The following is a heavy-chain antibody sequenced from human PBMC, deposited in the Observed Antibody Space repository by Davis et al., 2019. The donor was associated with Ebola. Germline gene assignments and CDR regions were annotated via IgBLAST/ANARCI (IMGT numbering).Heavy chain of an antibody. CDR3: VKDSSNIWFDI. V-gene: IGHV3-23*01. D-gene: IGHD2/OR15-2a*01. CDR1: GFTFSSYS. Sequence: ESLKISCAASGFTFSSYSMNWVRQAPGKGLEWVSTFGTVGDTYYADSVKGRFAMSRDNSRGTLYLQMNSLRVEDSAIYYCVKDSSNIWFDIWGQGTLITVSS. CDR2: FGTVGDT. J-gene: IGHJ3*02.